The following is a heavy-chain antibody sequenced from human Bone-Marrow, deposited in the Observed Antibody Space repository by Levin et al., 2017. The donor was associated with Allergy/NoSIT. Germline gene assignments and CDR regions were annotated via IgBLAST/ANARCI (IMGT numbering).Heavy chain of an antibody. CDR2: IGATGTST. D-gene: IGHD1-26*01. CDR3: VKFSHQLLPPPPNWFDS. J-gene: IGHJ5*01. Sequence: QAGGSLRLSCTASGFTFSKYPMNWVRQASGKGPEWVSAIGATGTSTYYTESVEGRFTISRDNSRGTLYLQMNSLRAEDTAMYYCVKFSHQLLPPPPNWFDSWGQGTLVTVSS. CDR1: GFTFSKYP. V-gene: IGHV3-23*01.